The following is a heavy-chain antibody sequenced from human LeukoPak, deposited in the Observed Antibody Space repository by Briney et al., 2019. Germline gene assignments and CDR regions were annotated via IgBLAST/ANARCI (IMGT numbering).Heavy chain of an antibody. D-gene: IGHD3-3*01. CDR2: INHTGNT. CDR3: ARGGRLRFLEWLYRTCYFDY. V-gene: IGHV4-34*01. Sequence: SETLSLTCAVYGGSFSGYYWSWIRQPPGKGLEWIGEINHTGNTNYNPSPKSRVTISVDTSKNQFSLKLRSVIAADTAVYYCARGGRLRFLEWLYRTCYFDYWGQGTLVTVSS. J-gene: IGHJ4*02. CDR1: GGSFSGYY.